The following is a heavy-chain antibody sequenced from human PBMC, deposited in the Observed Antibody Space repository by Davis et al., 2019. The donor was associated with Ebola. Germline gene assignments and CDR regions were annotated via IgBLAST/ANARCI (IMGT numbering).Heavy chain of an antibody. CDR3: AKDSSSWYKGFDP. CDR1: GFTFSDYY. D-gene: IGHD6-13*01. J-gene: IGHJ5*02. V-gene: IGHV3-11*05. CDR2: ISSSSSYT. Sequence: GGSLRLSCAASGFTFSDYYMSWIRQAPGKGLAWVSYISSSSSYTNYADSVKGRFTISRDDSKNTLYLQMNSLRAEDTAVYYCAKDSSSWYKGFDPWGQGTLVTVSS.